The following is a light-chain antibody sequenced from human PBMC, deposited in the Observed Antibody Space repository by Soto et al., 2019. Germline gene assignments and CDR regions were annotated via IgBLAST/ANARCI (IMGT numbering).Light chain of an antibody. CDR2: DAS. Sequence: EIVLTQSPATLSLSPGERATLSCRASQSVSSYLAWYQQKPGQAPRLLIYDASNRATGIPARFSGSGSGTDFTLTISRLEPEDFAVYYCQQRSNWRSTFGQGTRLEIK. CDR1: QSVSSY. CDR3: QQRSNWRST. V-gene: IGKV3-11*01. J-gene: IGKJ5*01.